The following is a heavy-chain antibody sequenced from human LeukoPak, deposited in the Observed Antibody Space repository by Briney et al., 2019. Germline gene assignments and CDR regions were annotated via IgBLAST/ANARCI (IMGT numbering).Heavy chain of an antibody. CDR2: IWYDGSNK. Sequence: GGSLRLSCVASGFTFSSYGMHWVRQAPGKGLEWVAVIWYDGSNKYYADSVKGRFTISRDNSKNTLYLQMNSLRAEDTAVYYCARAEDSSGYWPNWFDPWGQGTLVTVSS. D-gene: IGHD3-22*01. J-gene: IGHJ5*02. CDR3: ARAEDSSGYWPNWFDP. V-gene: IGHV3-33*01. CDR1: GFTFSSYG.